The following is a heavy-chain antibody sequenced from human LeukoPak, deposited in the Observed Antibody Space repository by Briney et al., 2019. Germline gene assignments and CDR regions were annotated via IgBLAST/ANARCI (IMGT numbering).Heavy chain of an antibody. D-gene: IGHD3-22*01. Sequence: EASVTVSCKASGGTFSSYAISWVRQAPGQGLEWMGGIIPIFGTANYAQKFQGRVTITADESTSTAYMELSSLRSEDTAVYYCARTYYYDSSGYYKPYGMDVWGQGTTVTVSS. J-gene: IGHJ6*02. CDR2: IIPIFGTA. CDR3: ARTYYYDSSGYYKPYGMDV. CDR1: GGTFSSYA. V-gene: IGHV1-69*13.